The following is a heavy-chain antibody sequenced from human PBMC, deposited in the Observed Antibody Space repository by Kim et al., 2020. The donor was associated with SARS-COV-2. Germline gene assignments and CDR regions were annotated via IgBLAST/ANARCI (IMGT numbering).Heavy chain of an antibody. D-gene: IGHD3-10*01. CDR2: IYHSGST. CDR1: GGSISSSNW. V-gene: IGHV4-4*02. Sequence: SETLSLTCAVSGGSISSSNWWSWVRQPPGKGLEWIGEIYHSGSTNYNPSLKSRVTISVDKSKNQFSLKLSSVTAADTAVYYCARASWWFGELLFFWGQGTLVTVSS. CDR3: ARASWWFGELLFF. J-gene: IGHJ4*02.